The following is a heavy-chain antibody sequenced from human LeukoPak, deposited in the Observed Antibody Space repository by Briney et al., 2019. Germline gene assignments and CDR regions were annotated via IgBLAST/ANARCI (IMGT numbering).Heavy chain of an antibody. CDR3: ARDPYCSGTGCYPFDY. J-gene: IGHJ4*02. D-gene: IGHD2-15*01. CDR2: MYHSGNT. V-gene: IGHV4-38-2*02. Sequence: SETLSLTCAVSGYSISSGYYWGWIRQPPGKGLEWIGSMYHSGNTYYDPSLKSRVTISVDTSKNQFSLKLSSVTAADTAVYYCARDPYCSGTGCYPFDYWGQGTLVTVSS. CDR1: GYSISSGYY.